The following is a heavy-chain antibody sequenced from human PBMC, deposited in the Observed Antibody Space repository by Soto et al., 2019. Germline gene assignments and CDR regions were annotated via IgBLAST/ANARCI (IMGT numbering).Heavy chain of an antibody. J-gene: IGHJ6*02. V-gene: IGHV5-10-1*01. Sequence: PGESLKISCKGSGYSFTNYWISWVRQMPGKGLEWMGRIGPSDSYIKYSPSFQGHVTISADNSISTAYLQWSSLKASDTAMYYCARHDCSSTRCYNFGMDVWGQGTTVTVS. D-gene: IGHD2-2*02. CDR1: GYSFTNYW. CDR2: IGPSDSYI. CDR3: ARHDCSSTRCYNFGMDV.